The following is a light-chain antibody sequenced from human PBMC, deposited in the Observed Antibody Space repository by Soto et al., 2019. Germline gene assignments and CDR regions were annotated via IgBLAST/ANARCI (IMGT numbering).Light chain of an antibody. V-gene: IGKV1-39*01. J-gene: IGKJ1*01. CDR3: QQSYGPPPT. CDR2: AAS. Sequence: DIQMTQSPSSLSASVGDRVTITCRASQTINRYLNWYQQKPGKAPKLLIYAASSLQSGVPSRFSGSGSRTDFTLTISSLQPEDFATYYCQQSYGPPPTFGQGTKVE. CDR1: QTINRY.